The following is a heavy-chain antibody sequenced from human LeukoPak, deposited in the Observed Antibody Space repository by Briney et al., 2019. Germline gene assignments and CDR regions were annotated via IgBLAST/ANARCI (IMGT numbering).Heavy chain of an antibody. V-gene: IGHV3-30-3*01. CDR3: ARDGATVVTRHLFDY. CDR2: ISYDGSNK. Sequence: PGGSLRLSCAASGFTFSSYAMHWVRQAPGKGLEWVAVISYDGSNKYYADSVKGRFTISRDNSKNTLYLQMNSLRAEDTAVYYCARDGATVVTRHLFDYWGQGTLVTVSS. D-gene: IGHD4-23*01. CDR1: GFTFSSYA. J-gene: IGHJ4*02.